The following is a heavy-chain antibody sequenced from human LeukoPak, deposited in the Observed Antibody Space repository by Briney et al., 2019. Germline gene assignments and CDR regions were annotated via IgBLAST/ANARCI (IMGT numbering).Heavy chain of an antibody. CDR1: GFTFSSYA. Sequence: GGSLRLSCAASGFTFSSYAMSWVRQAPGKGLEWVSAISGSGGSTYYADPVKGRFTISRDNSKNTLYLQMNSLRAEDTAVYYCAGLSVVPAANDYWGQGTLVTVSS. V-gene: IGHV3-23*01. CDR3: AGLSVVPAANDY. D-gene: IGHD2-2*01. CDR2: ISGSGGST. J-gene: IGHJ4*02.